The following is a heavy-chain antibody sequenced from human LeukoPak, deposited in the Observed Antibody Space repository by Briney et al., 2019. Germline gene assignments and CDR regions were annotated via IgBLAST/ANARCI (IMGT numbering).Heavy chain of an antibody. D-gene: IGHD6-13*01. CDR1: GGSISSYY. CDR2: IYYSGST. Sequence: SETLSLTCTVSGGSISSYYWSWIRQPPGKGLEWIGYIYYSGSTNYNPSLKSRVTISVDTSKNQFSLKLSSVTAADTAVYYCARPRIAAAGTNWYFDLWGRGTLVTVSS. J-gene: IGHJ2*01. CDR3: ARPRIAAAGTNWYFDL. V-gene: IGHV4-59*08.